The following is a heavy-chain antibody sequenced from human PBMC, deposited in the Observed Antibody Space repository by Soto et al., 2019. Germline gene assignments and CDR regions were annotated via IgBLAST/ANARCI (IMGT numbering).Heavy chain of an antibody. Sequence: QVHLQESGPGLVKPSETLSLTCAVSGCSISGYSWSWIRQPPGKGLEWIGNIHYTGGTNYNPSLKSRLTISLDTSKIQISLQLTSVTAADTAIYYCARRTKLGTAWYPDCWGQGTLVTVSS. V-gene: IGHV4-59*08. D-gene: IGHD6-19*01. CDR1: GCSISGYS. J-gene: IGHJ4*02. CDR2: IHYTGGT. CDR3: ARRTKLGTAWYPDC.